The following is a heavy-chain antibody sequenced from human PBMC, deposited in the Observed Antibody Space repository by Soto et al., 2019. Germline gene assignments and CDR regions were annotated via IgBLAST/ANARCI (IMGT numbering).Heavy chain of an antibody. V-gene: IGHV3-23*01. CDR3: ASPYYYDSSGYYVLGAFDI. J-gene: IGHJ3*02. Sequence: QTGGSLRLSCAASGFTFSSYAMSWVRQAPGKGLEWVSAISGSGGSTYYADSVKGRFTISRDNSKNTLYLQMNSLRAEDTAVYYCASPYYYDSSGYYVLGAFDIWGQGTMVTVSS. CDR1: GFTFSSYA. CDR2: ISGSGGST. D-gene: IGHD3-22*01.